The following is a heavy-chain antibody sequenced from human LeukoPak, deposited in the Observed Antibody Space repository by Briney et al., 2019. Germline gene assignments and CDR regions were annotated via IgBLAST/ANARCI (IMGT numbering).Heavy chain of an antibody. CDR2: ININSGGT. CDR3: ARGTGSSWFDP. J-gene: IGHJ5*02. D-gene: IGHD2-8*02. Sequence: ASVKVSCVASGYTFTAYYMHWVRQAPGQGLEWMGWININSGGTKNTQKLQGRVTMTRDTSINTAYMELSGLTSDDTAVYYCARGTGSSWFDPWGQGTLVTVSS. V-gene: IGHV1-2*02. CDR1: GYTFTAYY.